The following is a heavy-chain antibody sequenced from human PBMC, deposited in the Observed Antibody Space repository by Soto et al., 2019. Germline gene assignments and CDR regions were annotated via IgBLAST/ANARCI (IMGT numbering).Heavy chain of an antibody. D-gene: IGHD6-6*01. CDR1: GGSISSGDYY. J-gene: IGHJ6*02. CDR2: IYYSGST. Sequence: PSETLSLTCTVSGGSISSGDYYWSWIRQPPGKGLEWIGYIYYSGSTYYNPSLKSRVTISVDTSKNQFSLKLSSVTAADTAVYYCAREEGQLVRDYYYVMDVWGQGTTVIVSS. CDR3: AREEGQLVRDYYYVMDV. V-gene: IGHV4-30-4*01.